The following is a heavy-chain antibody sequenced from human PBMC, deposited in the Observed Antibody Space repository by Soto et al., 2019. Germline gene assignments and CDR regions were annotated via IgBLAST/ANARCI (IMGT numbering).Heavy chain of an antibody. V-gene: IGHV1-18*01. Sequence: QVQLVQSGAEVKKPGASVKVSCKDSGYTFTSYGISWVRQAPGQGLDWMGWISAYNGNTNYPQKLQGRFTMTTDTSTSTAYMELRSLRSDDTSVYYCARDKGAGSGSYYGYCCQRTLISVSS. D-gene: IGHD3-10*01. CDR3: ARDKGAGSGSYYGY. J-gene: IGHJ4*02. CDR2: ISAYNGNT. CDR1: GYTFTSYG.